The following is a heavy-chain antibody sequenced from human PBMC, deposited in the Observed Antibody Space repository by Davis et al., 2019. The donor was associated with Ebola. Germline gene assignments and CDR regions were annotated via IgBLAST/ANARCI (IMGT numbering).Heavy chain of an antibody. CDR3: ARDMGMVQEANWFDP. Sequence: AASVKVSCKASGYTFTSYGISCVRQAPGQGLEWMGWISAYNGNTNYAQKLQGRVTMTTDTSTSTAYMELRSLRSDDTAVYYCARDMGMVQEANWFDPWGQGTLVTVSS. D-gene: IGHD3-10*01. V-gene: IGHV1-18*01. J-gene: IGHJ5*02. CDR1: GYTFTSYG. CDR2: ISAYNGNT.